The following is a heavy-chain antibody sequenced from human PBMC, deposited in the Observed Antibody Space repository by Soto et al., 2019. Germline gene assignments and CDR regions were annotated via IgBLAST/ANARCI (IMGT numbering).Heavy chain of an antibody. Sequence: PSETLSLTCTVSGGSILNGGHYWTWIRQHPGKGLEWIGRIFFSGNTHYNPALKSRLTFSLDTAKNQFSLKLTSVTAADTAIYYCARDNYGGMLHFWGPGTLVTVSS. CDR3: ARDNYGGMLHF. V-gene: IGHV4-31*03. D-gene: IGHD4-17*01. CDR2: IFFSGNT. CDR1: GGSILNGGHY. J-gene: IGHJ4*02.